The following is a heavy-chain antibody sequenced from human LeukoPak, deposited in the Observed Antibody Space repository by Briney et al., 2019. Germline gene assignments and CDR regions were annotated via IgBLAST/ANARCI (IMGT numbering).Heavy chain of an antibody. CDR1: GGSISSYY. J-gene: IGHJ4*02. V-gene: IGHV4-59*01. Sequence: PSETLCLTCTVSGGSISSYYWSWIRQPPGKGLEWVWYIYYSGSTNYNPSLKSRVTISVDTSTNQFPLKLSSTTAADTAVYYCARETRGVNDYWGQGTLVTVSS. CDR2: IYYSGST. D-gene: IGHD3-10*01. CDR3: ARETRGVNDY.